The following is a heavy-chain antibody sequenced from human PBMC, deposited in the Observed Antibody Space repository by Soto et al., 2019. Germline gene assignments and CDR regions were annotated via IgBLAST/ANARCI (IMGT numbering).Heavy chain of an antibody. CDR2: IYYSGST. V-gene: IGHV4-59*01. CDR3: ARDYAREDVLRYFDWLFGGFDP. CDR1: GGSISSYH. D-gene: IGHD3-9*01. Sequence: SETLSLTCTVSGGSISSYHWSWSRQPPGKGLEWIGYIYYSGSTNYNPSLKSRVTISVDTSKNQFSLKLSSVTDADTAVYYCARDYAREDVLRYFDWLFGGFDPWGQGTLVTFSS. J-gene: IGHJ5*01.